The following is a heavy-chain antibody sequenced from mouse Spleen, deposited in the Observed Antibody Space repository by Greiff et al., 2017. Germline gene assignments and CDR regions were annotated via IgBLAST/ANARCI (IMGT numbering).Heavy chain of an antibody. J-gene: IGHJ4*01. Sequence: EVHLVESGGGLVKPGGSLKLSCAASGFTFSDYGMHWVRQAPEKGLEWVAYISSGSSTIYYADTVKGRFTISRDNAKNTLFLQMTSLRSEDTAMYYCGGAHYYDGSTDYAMDYWGQGTSVTVSS. CDR2: ISSGSSTI. CDR1: GFTFSDYG. D-gene: IGHD1-1*01. V-gene: IGHV5-17*01. CDR3: GGAHYYDGSTDYAMDY.